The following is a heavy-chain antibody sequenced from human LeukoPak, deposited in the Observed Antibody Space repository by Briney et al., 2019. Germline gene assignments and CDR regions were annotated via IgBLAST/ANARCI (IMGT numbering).Heavy chain of an antibody. J-gene: IGHJ4*02. Sequence: GGSLRPSCAASGFTFSSYEMNWVRQAPGKGLEWVSYISSSGSTIYYADSVKGRFTISRDNAKNSLYLQMNSLRAEDTAVYYCARRYSSGWYDYWGQGTLVTVSS. CDR1: GFTFSSYE. V-gene: IGHV3-48*03. CDR3: ARRYSSGWYDY. CDR2: ISSSGSTI. D-gene: IGHD6-19*01.